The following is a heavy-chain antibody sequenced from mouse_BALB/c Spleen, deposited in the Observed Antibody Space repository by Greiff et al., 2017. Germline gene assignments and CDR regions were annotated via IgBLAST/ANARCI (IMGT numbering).Heavy chain of an antibody. J-gene: IGHJ4*01. CDR3: AREGYYSLYAMDY. Sequence: EVQGVESGGGLVKPGGSLKLSCAASGFTFSSYAMSWVRQSPEKRLEWVAEISSGGSYTYYPDTVTGRFTISRDNAKNTLYLEMSSLRSEDTAMYYCAREGYYSLYAMDYWGQGTSVTVSS. V-gene: IGHV5-9-4*01. D-gene: IGHD2-3*01. CDR1: GFTFSSYA. CDR2: ISSGGSYT.